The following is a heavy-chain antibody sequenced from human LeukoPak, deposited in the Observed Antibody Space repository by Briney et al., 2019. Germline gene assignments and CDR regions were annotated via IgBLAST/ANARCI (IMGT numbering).Heavy chain of an antibody. CDR2: IYDTGST. CDR3: ARARRDGYNHPFDY. Sequence: SETLSLTCTVSGGSISSYYWSWVRQPAGKGLEWIGRIYDTGSTKYNPSLKSRVTISVDTSKNQFSLKLSSVTAADTAVYYCARARRDGYNHPFDYWGRGTLVTVSS. J-gene: IGHJ4*02. V-gene: IGHV4-4*07. D-gene: IGHD5-24*01. CDR1: GGSISSYY.